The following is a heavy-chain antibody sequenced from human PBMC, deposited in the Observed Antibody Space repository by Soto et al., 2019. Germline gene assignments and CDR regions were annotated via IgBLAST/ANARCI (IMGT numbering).Heavy chain of an antibody. V-gene: IGHV3-48*01. CDR3: ARDPAYRGYEAPYFYYYMDV. J-gene: IGHJ6*03. CDR2: ISSSSSAI. D-gene: IGHD5-12*01. CDR1: GFTFSSYS. Sequence: GGSLRLSCAASGFTFSSYSMNWVRQAPGKGLEWVSYISSSSSAIYYADSVKGRFTISRDNAKNSLYLQVNSLRAEDTAVYYCARDPAYRGYEAPYFYYYMDVWGKGTTVTVSS.